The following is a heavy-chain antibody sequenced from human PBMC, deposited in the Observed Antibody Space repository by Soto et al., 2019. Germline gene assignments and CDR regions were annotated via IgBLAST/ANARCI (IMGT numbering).Heavy chain of an antibody. J-gene: IGHJ3*02. CDR1: VYSFTSYC. D-gene: IGHD3-16*01. Sequence: GESLKISCKGSVYSFTSYCISWLRQMPGKGLEWMGRIDPSDSYTNYSPSFQGHVTISADKSISTAYLQWSSLKASDTAMYYCATILGGGAFDIWGQGTIVTVSS. V-gene: IGHV5-10-1*01. CDR2: IDPSDSYT. CDR3: ATILGGGAFDI.